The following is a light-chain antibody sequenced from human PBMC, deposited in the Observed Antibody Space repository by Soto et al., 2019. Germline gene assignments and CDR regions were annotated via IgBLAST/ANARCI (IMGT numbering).Light chain of an antibody. J-gene: IGKJ3*01. V-gene: IGKV3-11*01. CDR3: QQRANWPPVT. CDR2: DAS. CDR1: QSVSTY. Sequence: EIVLTQSPATLSLSPGERATLSCRASQSVSTYLAWYQQKPGQAPRLLIYDASNRATGVPARFSGSGSGTAFTLTISSLEAEDFAVYYCQQRANWPPVTFGPGTRVDIK.